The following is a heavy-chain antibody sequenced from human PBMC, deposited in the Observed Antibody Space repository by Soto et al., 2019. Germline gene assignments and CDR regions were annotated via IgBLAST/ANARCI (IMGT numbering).Heavy chain of an antibody. Sequence: GGSLRLSCAASGIIFSSYGIHWVRQAPGKGLEWVAVISYDGSKRHYGDSVKGRFTISRDNSKNTVYLQMNSLRVEDTAVYYCAKIGGKGDCGGDCFLDYWGQGALVTVSS. J-gene: IGHJ4*02. CDR1: GIIFSSYG. D-gene: IGHD2-21*02. CDR3: AKIGGKGDCGGDCFLDY. CDR2: ISYDGSKR. V-gene: IGHV3-30*18.